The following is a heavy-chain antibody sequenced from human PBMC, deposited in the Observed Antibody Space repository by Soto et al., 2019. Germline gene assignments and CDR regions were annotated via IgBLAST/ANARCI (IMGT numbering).Heavy chain of an antibody. D-gene: IGHD3-10*01. Sequence: QVQLVQSGAEVKKPGASVKVSCKASGYTFTSYGISWVRQAPGQGLEWMGWISAYNGNTNYAQKLQGRVTMTTDTSTSTAYMELTSLRSDDTAVYYCASWLWFGEFTTYYDYGMDVWGQGTTVTVSS. CDR3: ASWLWFGEFTTYYDYGMDV. V-gene: IGHV1-18*01. CDR1: GYTFTSYG. CDR2: ISAYNGNT. J-gene: IGHJ6*02.